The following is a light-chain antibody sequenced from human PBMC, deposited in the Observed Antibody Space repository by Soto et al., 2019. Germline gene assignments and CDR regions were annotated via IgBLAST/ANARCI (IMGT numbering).Light chain of an antibody. CDR1: SSDVGSYDR. CDR2: EVS. Sequence: QSALTQPPSVSGSPGQPVTISCTGTSSDVGSYDRVSWYQQPPGTAPKLMIYEVSNRPSGVPDRFSGSKSGNTASLTISGLQAEDEADYYCSSFTSSSTLIFGGGTKVTVL. CDR3: SSFTSSSTLI. J-gene: IGLJ2*01. V-gene: IGLV2-18*02.